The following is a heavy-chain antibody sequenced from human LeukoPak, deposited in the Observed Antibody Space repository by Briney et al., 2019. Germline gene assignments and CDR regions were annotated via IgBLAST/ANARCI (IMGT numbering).Heavy chain of an antibody. V-gene: IGHV1-69*13. J-gene: IGHJ6*03. CDR1: GDTFSSHS. CDR3: ARGPTTDYYYYYMDV. D-gene: IGHD4-17*01. CDR2: IISVFGTT. Sequence: SVKVSCKASGDTFSSHSLSWVRQAPGQGLEWMGRIISVFGTTNYAQKFQGRLTISADESSRTAYMELSSLRSEDTAVYYCARGPTTDYYYYYMDVWGKGTTVTISS.